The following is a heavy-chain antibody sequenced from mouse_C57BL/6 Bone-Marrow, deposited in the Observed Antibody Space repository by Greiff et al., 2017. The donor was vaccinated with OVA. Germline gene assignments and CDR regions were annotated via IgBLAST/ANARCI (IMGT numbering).Heavy chain of an antibody. D-gene: IGHD2-4*01. J-gene: IGHJ3*01. CDR2: ILPGGGST. CDR1: GYTFTGYW. Sequence: QVQLQQSGAELMKPGASVKLSCKATGYTFTGYWIEWVKQRPGHGLEWIGEILPGGGSTNYNEKFKGKATFTADTSSNTAYMQLSSLTTEDSAIYYCAREGLRPWFAYWGQGTLVTVSA. CDR3: AREGLRPWFAY. V-gene: IGHV1-9*01.